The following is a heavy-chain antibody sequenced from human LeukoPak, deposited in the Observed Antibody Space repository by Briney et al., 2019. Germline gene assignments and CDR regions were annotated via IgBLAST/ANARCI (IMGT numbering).Heavy chain of an antibody. Sequence: LSGGSLRLSCAASGFTFDDYAMHWVRQAPGKGLEWVSGISWNSGSIGYADSVKGRFTISRDNSKNTLYLQMNSLRAEDTAVYYCAKDALEEQQLPGYFDYWGQGTLVTVSS. CDR1: GFTFDDYA. CDR2: ISWNSGSI. J-gene: IGHJ4*02. V-gene: IGHV3-9*01. CDR3: AKDALEEQQLPGYFDY. D-gene: IGHD6-13*01.